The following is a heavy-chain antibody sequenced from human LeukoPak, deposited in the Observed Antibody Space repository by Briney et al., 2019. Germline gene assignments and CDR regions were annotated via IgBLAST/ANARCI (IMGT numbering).Heavy chain of an antibody. D-gene: IGHD4-17*01. Sequence: GGSLRLSCAASGFTFGRHWMSWVRQAPGKGPEWVANIKQDGSQRYYVDSVKGRFTISRDNGRNSLFLQMNSLRAEDTAVYYCAREVYGDNYFDYWGQGTMVTVSS. CDR3: AREVYGDNYFDY. CDR2: IKQDGSQR. J-gene: IGHJ4*02. V-gene: IGHV3-7*05. CDR1: GFTFGRHW.